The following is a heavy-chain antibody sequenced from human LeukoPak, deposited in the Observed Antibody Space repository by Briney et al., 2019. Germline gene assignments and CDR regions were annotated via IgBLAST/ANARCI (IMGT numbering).Heavy chain of an antibody. Sequence: GGSLRLSCAASGFTFSDYYMSWIREAPGKGLEGISYITSSGSSTNYADSVKGRFTISRDNAKNSVVLQINSLRAEDTAVYYCTRERRGTYYAFESWGQGTLVTVSS. J-gene: IGHJ4*02. CDR1: GFTFSDYY. D-gene: IGHD3-16*01. CDR2: ITSSGSST. V-gene: IGHV3-11*01. CDR3: TRERRGTYYAFES.